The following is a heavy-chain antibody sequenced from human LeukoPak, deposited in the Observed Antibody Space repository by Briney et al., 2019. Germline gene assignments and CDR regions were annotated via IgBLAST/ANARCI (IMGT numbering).Heavy chain of an antibody. D-gene: IGHD2-21*02. CDR2: IYGSGTT. V-gene: IGHV4-59*01. CDR1: GGSISFYY. CDR3: ATWVTSGYYALDV. J-gene: IGHJ6*02. Sequence: ASETLPLTCTVSGGSISFYYWSWIRQPPGKGLEWIGYIYGSGTTNYNPSVKSRVTISVDTSKTQFSLKLSSVTAADTAVYYCATWVTSGYYALDVWGQGTTVIVSS.